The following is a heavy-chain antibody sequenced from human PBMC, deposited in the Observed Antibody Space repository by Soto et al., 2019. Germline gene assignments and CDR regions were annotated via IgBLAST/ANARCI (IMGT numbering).Heavy chain of an antibody. J-gene: IGHJ4*02. CDR3: TKTNRYCSDANCFTFDY. Sequence: GGSLRLSCAASGFTFSSYSMNWVRQAPGKGLEWVSSISSGGGGTYYADSVKGRFTISRDNSKNTLSLQMNSLRAEDTAVYYCTKTNRYCSDANCFTFDYWGLGTLVPVSS. D-gene: IGHD2-15*01. V-gene: IGHV3-23*01. CDR1: GFTFSSYS. CDR2: ISSGGGGT.